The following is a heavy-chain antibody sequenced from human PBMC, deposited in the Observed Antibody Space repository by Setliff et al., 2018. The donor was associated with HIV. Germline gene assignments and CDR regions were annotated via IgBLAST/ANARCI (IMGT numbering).Heavy chain of an antibody. CDR3: ARALYGDYGGDINWFDP. V-gene: IGHV7-4-1*02. CDR2: TNTNTGSP. Sequence: ASVKVSCKASGYTFINYAMNWVRQAPGQGLEWMGWTNTNTGSPTYAQAFTGRFVFSVDTSVTTAYLQISSLKAEDTAVYYCARALYGDYGGDINWFDPWGQGTQVTVSS. CDR1: GYTFINYA. J-gene: IGHJ5*02. D-gene: IGHD4-17*01.